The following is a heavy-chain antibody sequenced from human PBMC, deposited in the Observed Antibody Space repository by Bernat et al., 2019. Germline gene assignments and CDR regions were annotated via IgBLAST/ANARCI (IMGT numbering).Heavy chain of an antibody. Sequence: QITLKESGPTLVKPTQTLTLTCTFSGFSLGTSGVGVGWIRQPPGKALEWLALIYWDDDKRYSPSLKSRLTITKDTSKNQVVLTMTNMDPVDTATYYCAHIAEQQLRSAFDIWGQGTMVTVSS. D-gene: IGHD6-13*01. CDR3: AHIAEQQLRSAFDI. J-gene: IGHJ3*02. CDR1: GFSLGTSGVG. V-gene: IGHV2-5*02. CDR2: IYWDDDK.